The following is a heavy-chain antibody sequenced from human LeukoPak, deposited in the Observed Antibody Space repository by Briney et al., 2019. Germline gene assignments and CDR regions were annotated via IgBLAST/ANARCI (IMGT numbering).Heavy chain of an antibody. CDR2: IYYSGST. J-gene: IGHJ6*02. CDR1: GGSISSGDYY. CDR3: STGSMTSSYYYYGMDV. V-gene: IGHV4-30-4*01. Sequence: SQTLSLTCTVSGGSISSGDYYWSWIRQPPGKGLEWIGYIYYSGSTYYNPSLKSRVTISVDTSKNQFSLKLSSVTAADTAVYYCSTGSMTSSYYYYGMDVWGQGTTVTVSS.